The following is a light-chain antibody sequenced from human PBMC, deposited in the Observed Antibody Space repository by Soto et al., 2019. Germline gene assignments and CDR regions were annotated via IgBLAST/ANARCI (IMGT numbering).Light chain of an antibody. V-gene: IGKV1-39*01. Sequence: DIQMTQSPSSLSASVGDRVTITCRASQGISSYLNWYQQKPGKAPKLLIYTTSSLHSGVPSRFSGSGSGTDFTLTISSLQPEDFATYYCQQTYITPRTFGGGTKVEIK. CDR3: QQTYITPRT. CDR2: TTS. CDR1: QGISSY. J-gene: IGKJ4*01.